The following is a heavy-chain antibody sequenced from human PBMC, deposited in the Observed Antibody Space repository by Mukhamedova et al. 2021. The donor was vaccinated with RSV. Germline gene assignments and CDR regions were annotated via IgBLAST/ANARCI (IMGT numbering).Heavy chain of an antibody. CDR1: SYG. CDR3: AKDGGLAARPGDFDY. V-gene: IGHV3-30*18. CDR2: ISYDGSNK. J-gene: IGHJ4*02. Sequence: SYGMHWVRQAPGKGLEWVAVISYDGSNKYYADSVKGRFTIPRDNSKNTLYLQMNSLRAEDTAVYYCAKDGGLAARPGDFDYWGQ. D-gene: IGHD6-6*01.